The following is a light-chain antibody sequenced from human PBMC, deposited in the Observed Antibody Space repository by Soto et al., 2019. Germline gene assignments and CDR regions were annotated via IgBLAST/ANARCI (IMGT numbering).Light chain of an antibody. V-gene: IGKV2-24*01. Sequence: DIVLTQTRLSSPVTLGQPASISCRSSQSLVHIDGNTYFNWLQQRPGQPPRLLIYKISNRFPGVPDRFSGSGAGTDFPLKISRVEAEDVGVYYCMKATQSYTFGQGTRLEIK. J-gene: IGKJ2*01. CDR2: KIS. CDR1: QSLVHIDGNTY. CDR3: MKATQSYT.